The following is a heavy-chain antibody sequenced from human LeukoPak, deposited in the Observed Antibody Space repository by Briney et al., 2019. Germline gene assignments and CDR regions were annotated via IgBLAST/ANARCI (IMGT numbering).Heavy chain of an antibody. CDR2: IYSGGST. CDR3: ATSHSGYDSYYYYGMDV. CDR1: EFTVSSNY. Sequence: PGGSLRLSCAASEFTVSSNYMSWVRQAPGKGLEWVSVIYSGGSTYYADSVKGRFTISRDNSKNTLYLQMNSLRAEDTAVYYCATSHSGYDSYYYYGMDVWGQGTTVTVSS. D-gene: IGHD5-12*01. V-gene: IGHV3-66*01. J-gene: IGHJ6*02.